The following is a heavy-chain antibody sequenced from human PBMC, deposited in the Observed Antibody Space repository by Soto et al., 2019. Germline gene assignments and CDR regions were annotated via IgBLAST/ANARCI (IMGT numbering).Heavy chain of an antibody. CDR1: GSTFSNSG. CDR3: AKTLHGDSTGAFDS. J-gene: IGHJ4*02. CDR2: VSFDGSDQ. V-gene: IGHV3-30*18. Sequence: GGSLRLSCAASGSTFSNSGMHWVRQTPGKGLEWVSLVSFDGSDQYYADSVKGRFTISRDNFNNTLFLQMNSLRAEDTAVYYCAKTLHGDSTGAFDSWGLGTLVTVSS. D-gene: IGHD2-21*02.